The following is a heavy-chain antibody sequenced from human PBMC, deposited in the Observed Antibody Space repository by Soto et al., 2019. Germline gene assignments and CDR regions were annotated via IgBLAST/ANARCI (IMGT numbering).Heavy chain of an antibody. V-gene: IGHV3-33*01. CDR1: GFTFSSYG. D-gene: IGHD2-15*01. Sequence: GGSLRLSCAASGFTFSSYGMHWVRQAPGKGLEWVAVIWYDGSNKYYADSVKGRFTISRDNSKNTLYLQMNSLRAEDTAVYYCARGGSGYGEGYCSGGSCYSGFAFDIWGQGTMVTVSS. CDR2: IWYDGSNK. CDR3: ARGGSGYGEGYCSGGSCYSGFAFDI. J-gene: IGHJ3*02.